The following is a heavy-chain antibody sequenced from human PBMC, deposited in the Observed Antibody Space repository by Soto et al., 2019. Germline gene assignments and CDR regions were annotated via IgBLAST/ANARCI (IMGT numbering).Heavy chain of an antibody. CDR3: ARALRIAARLNWFDP. CDR2: INHSGST. V-gene: IGHV4-34*01. Sequence: QVQLQQWGAGLLKPSETLSLTCAVYGGSFSGYYWSWIRQPPGKGLEWIGEINHSGSTNYNPSLKSRVTISVDTSKNHFSLKLRSVTAADTAVYYCARALRIAARLNWFDPWGQGTLVTVSS. CDR1: GGSFSGYY. J-gene: IGHJ5*02. D-gene: IGHD6-6*01.